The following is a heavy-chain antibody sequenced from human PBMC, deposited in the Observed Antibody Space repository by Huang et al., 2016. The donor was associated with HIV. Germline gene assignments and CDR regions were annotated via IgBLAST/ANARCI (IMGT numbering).Heavy chain of an antibody. V-gene: IGHV4-39*01. CDR3: ARHFGSWSGYFDS. D-gene: IGHD3-10*01. J-gene: IGHJ4*02. CDR2: IYYSGDA. Sequence: QLQLQESGPGLVRPSETLSFLCPVSGGSIPDSNYYWGWIRQPPGKGLELVGSIYYSGDADYNPSLKSRVTMSVDTSKNRFSLDIRSVAVADTAIYYCARHFGSWSGYFDSWGQGTLVPVSS. CDR1: GGSIPDSNYY.